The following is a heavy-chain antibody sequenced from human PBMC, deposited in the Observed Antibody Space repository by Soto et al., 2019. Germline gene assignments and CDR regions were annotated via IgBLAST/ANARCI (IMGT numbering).Heavy chain of an antibody. J-gene: IGHJ4*02. D-gene: IGHD3-22*01. Sequence: ASVKVSCKVSGYGLTELSMHWVRQAPGKGLEWMGGFDPKDGETVYAQKFQGRVTMTEDTSTDTAYMELSSLRSEDTAVFYCAAEPRDNYYYRSGGEYWGQGTQVTVSS. CDR3: AAEPRDNYYYRSGGEY. CDR2: FDPKDGET. V-gene: IGHV1-24*01. CDR1: GYGLTELS.